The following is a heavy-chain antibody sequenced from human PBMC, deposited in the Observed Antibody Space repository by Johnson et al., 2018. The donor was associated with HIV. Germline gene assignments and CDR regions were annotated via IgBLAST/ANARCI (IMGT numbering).Heavy chain of an antibody. CDR2: IRYDGSNK. CDR3: APRGRVGGSYGDAFDI. Sequence: QVHLVESGGGVVQPGGSLRLSCAASGFTFSSYGMHWVRQAPGKGLEWVAFIRYDGSNKYYADSVKGRFTISRDNSKNTLYLQMNSLRAEDTAVYYCAPRGRVGGSYGDAFDIWGQVTMVTVSS. D-gene: IGHD1-26*01. V-gene: IGHV3-30*02. J-gene: IGHJ3*02. CDR1: GFTFSSYG.